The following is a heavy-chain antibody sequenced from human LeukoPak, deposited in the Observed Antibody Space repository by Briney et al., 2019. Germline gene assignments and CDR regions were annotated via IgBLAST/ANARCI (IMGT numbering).Heavy chain of an antibody. J-gene: IGHJ6*03. D-gene: IGHD6-13*01. CDR1: GGSISSYY. Sequence: SETLSLTCTVSGGSISSYYWSWIRQPPGKGLEWIGYIYYSGSTNYNPSLKSRVTISVDTSKNQFSLKLSSVTAADTAVYYCARVDSSSWYHYYYMDVWGKGTTVTVSS. CDR2: IYYSGST. CDR3: ARVDSSSWYHYYYMDV. V-gene: IGHV4-59*01.